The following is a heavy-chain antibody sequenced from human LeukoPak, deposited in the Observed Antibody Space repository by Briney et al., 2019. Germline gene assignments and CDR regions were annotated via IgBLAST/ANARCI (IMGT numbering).Heavy chain of an antibody. Sequence: GGSLRLSCVASGFTFSTYNMNWVRQAPGKGLEWLANIKVDGSETYYVDSLKGRFTISRDNAKNSVYLQMNSLRVEDTAVYYCARDGHWEVTRGHYFDYWGQGTLVTVSS. CDR3: ARDGHWEVTRGHYFDY. CDR1: GFTFSTYN. J-gene: IGHJ4*02. CDR2: IKVDGSET. V-gene: IGHV3-7*01. D-gene: IGHD4-11*01.